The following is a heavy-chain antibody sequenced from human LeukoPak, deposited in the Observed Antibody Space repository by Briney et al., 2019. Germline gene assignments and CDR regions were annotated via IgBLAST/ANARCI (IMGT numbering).Heavy chain of an antibody. CDR2: IRSTANGYAT. CDR1: GFTFSGSA. CDR3: TGNYYGSGSYADFDY. D-gene: IGHD3-10*01. J-gene: IGHJ4*02. Sequence: QPGGSLRLSCAASGFTFSGSALHWVRQASGKGLEWVGRIRSTANGYATAYAASVKGGFTISRDDSKNTAYLQMDSLKTEDTAVYYCTGNYYGSGSYADFDYWGQGTLVTVSS. V-gene: IGHV3-73*01.